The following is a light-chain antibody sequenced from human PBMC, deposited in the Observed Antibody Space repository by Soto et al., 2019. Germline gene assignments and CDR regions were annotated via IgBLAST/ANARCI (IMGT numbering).Light chain of an antibody. Sequence: EIVLTQSPGTLSLSPGERATLSCRASQSLSSSYVVWYQQKPGQAPRLLIYAASRRATGIPDRFSGSGSATEYTLTISRLEPEDFAVYYCQQQGTFGQGTKLDIK. CDR1: QSLSSSY. CDR2: AAS. J-gene: IGKJ2*01. V-gene: IGKV3-20*01. CDR3: QQQGT.